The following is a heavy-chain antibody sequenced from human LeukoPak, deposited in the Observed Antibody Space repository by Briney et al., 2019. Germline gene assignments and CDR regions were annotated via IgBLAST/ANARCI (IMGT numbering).Heavy chain of an antibody. CDR1: GFIFSTFG. V-gene: IGHV3-30*02. J-gene: IGHJ4*02. CDR2: IGHDGSKI. D-gene: IGHD3-16*01. Sequence: PGGSLTLSCAASGFIFSTFGMQWVRQAPGKGLEWVAFIGHDGSKIYYADSVQGRFTISRDNSKNTLYLEMNSLSGEDTALYYCTKDHVTWGNSYFDRWGQGTLGTVSS. CDR3: TKDHVTWGNSYFDR.